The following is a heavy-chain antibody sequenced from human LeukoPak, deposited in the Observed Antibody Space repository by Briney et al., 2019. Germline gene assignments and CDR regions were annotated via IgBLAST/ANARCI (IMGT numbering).Heavy chain of an antibody. CDR2: ITPSGGST. J-gene: IGHJ4*02. V-gene: IGHV1-46*01. CDR3: ARGRSSGWYIGRTTHGD. D-gene: IGHD6-19*01. CDR1: GGTFSNDA. Sequence: ASVKVSCKASGGTFSNDAISWVRQAPGQGLEWMGIITPSGGSTSYAQKFQGRVSMTRDTSTSTVYMELSSLRSEDTAVYYCARGRSSGWYIGRTTHGDWGQGTLVTVSS.